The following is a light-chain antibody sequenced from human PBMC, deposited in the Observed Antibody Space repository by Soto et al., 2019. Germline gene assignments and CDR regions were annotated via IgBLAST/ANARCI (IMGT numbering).Light chain of an antibody. J-gene: IGLJ1*01. V-gene: IGLV2-14*01. CDR3: SSYTNINTRACV. CDR1: SGDIGSYNR. Sequence: QSVLAQPASVSGSPGQSITISCTGTSGDIGSYNRVPWYQQHPGKAPKLTIYEVTDRPSGVSNRFSGSKSGNTASLTISGLQAEDEAEYYCSSYTNINTRACVFGTGTKVTVL. CDR2: EVT.